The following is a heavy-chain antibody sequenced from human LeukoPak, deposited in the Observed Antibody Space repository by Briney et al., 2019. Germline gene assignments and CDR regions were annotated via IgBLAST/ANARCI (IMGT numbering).Heavy chain of an antibody. CDR3: ARDLRITMIVEDY. Sequence: GASVKVSCKASGYTFTGYYMHWVRQAPGQGLEWMGWINPNGGGTNYAQKFQGRVTMTRDTSISTAYMELSRLRSDDTAVYYCARDLRITMIVEDYWGQGTLVTVSS. V-gene: IGHV1-2*02. J-gene: IGHJ4*02. CDR2: INPNGGGT. D-gene: IGHD3-22*01. CDR1: GYTFTGYY.